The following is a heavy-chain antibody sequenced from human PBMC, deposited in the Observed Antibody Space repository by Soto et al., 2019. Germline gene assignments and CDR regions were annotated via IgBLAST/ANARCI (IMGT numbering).Heavy chain of an antibody. V-gene: IGHV1-3*01. CDR2: INADNGNT. D-gene: IGHD6-13*01. J-gene: IGHJ4*02. Sequence: VQLVQSGAEVKKPGASVKLSCKASGYNLTIYALHWVRQAPGQRLEWMGWINADNGNTKYSQKFQGRVTMTRDTSANTAYMELSSLRQEDTAVYYCAREGRIAEPVLFSWGQATLVTVSS. CDR3: AREGRIAEPVLFS. CDR1: GYNLTIYA.